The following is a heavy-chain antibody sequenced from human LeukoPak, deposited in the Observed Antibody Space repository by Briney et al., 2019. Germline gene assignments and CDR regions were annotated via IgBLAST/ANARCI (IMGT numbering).Heavy chain of an antibody. V-gene: IGHV3-53*01. Sequence: GGSLRLSCAASGFTVSSNYMSWVRQAPGKGLEWVSVIYSGGSTYYADSVKGRFTISRDNSKNTLYLQMNSLRAEDTAVYYWPRSLEYPRIGGCDPWGQGTLGPVSS. D-gene: IGHD1-1*01. CDR3: PRSLEYPRIGGCDP. J-gene: IGHJ5*02. CDR2: IYSGGST. CDR1: GFTVSSNY.